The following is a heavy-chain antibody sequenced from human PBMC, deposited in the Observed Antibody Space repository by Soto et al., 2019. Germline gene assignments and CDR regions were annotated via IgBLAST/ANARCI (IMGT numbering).Heavy chain of an antibody. CDR2: INEDGTNT. J-gene: IGHJ4*01. V-gene: IGHV3-11*01. CDR3: LRPYFFDY. CDR1: GFTFSDYY. Sequence: PGGSLRLSCTASGFTFSDYYMTWIRQAPGKGLEWISFINEDGTNTYYADSVKGRFTISRDNAKNSLFLQINNLRAEDTAVYYCLRPYFFDYWGQGTPVTVSS.